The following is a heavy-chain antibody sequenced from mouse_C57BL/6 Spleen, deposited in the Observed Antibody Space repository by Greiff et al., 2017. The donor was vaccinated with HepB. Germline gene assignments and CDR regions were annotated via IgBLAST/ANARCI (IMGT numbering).Heavy chain of an antibody. CDR1: GYTFTSYW. CDR2: IDPSDSET. V-gene: IGHV1-52*01. J-gene: IGHJ2*01. Sequence: QVQLKQPGAELVRPGSSVKLSCKASGYTFTSYWMHWVKQRPIQGLEWIGNIDPSDSETHYNQKFKDKATLTVDKSSSTAYMQLSSLTSEDSAVYYCARSPPPFAYFDYWGQGTTLTVSS. CDR3: ARSPPPFAYFDY.